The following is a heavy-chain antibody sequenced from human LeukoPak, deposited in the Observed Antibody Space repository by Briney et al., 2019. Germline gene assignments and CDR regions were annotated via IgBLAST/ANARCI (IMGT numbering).Heavy chain of an antibody. CDR3: ARHLARSSSRASVRAFDI. D-gene: IGHD6-13*01. Sequence: SETLSLTCTVSGGSISSYYWSWIRQPPGKGLEWIGYIYYSGSTNYNPSLKSRVTISVDSSKNQFSLKLSSVTAADTAVYYCARHLARSSSRASVRAFDIWGQGTMVTVSS. V-gene: IGHV4-59*08. J-gene: IGHJ3*02. CDR2: IYYSGST. CDR1: GGSISSYY.